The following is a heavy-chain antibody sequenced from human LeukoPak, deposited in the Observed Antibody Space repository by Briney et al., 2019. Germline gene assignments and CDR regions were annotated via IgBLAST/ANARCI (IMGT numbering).Heavy chain of an antibody. Sequence: ASVKVSCKASGYTFTSYDINWVRQATGQGLEWMGWMNPNSGNTGYAQKFQGRVTITRNTSISTAYMELSSLRSEDTAVYYCARGATSSRITIFGDYYYYMDVWGKGTTVTVSS. CDR3: ARGATSSRITIFGDYYYYMDV. CDR2: MNPNSGNT. D-gene: IGHD3-3*01. V-gene: IGHV1-8*01. J-gene: IGHJ6*03. CDR1: GYTFTSYD.